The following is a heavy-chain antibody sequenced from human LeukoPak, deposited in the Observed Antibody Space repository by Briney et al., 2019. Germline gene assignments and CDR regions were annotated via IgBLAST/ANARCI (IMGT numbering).Heavy chain of an antibody. CDR1: GYNFPSHG. V-gene: IGHV1-18*01. CDR2: ISVDIGNT. Sequence: ASVEVSCKASGYNFPSHGISWVRQAPGQGLEWMGWISVDIGNTNYAQRLQGRVTMTTDTSTTTAYMELTSLTSDDTAVYYCARDPSGYCGGTSCLLFDYWGQGTLVTVSS. J-gene: IGHJ4*02. CDR3: ARDPSGYCGGTSCLLFDY. D-gene: IGHD2-15*01.